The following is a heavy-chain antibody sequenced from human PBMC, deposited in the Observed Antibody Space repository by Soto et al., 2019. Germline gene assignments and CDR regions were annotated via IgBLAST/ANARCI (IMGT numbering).Heavy chain of an antibody. CDR3: ARKASVRFDY. Sequence: QVQMQESGPGLVKPSGTLSLTCTVSGDSMTRSVWWTWVRQPPGKGLEWIGEVFHTGNTNYNPSLKSRVTMSVDKSTNEFSLKVTSVTAADTAIYYCARKASVRFDYWGQGALVTVSS. CDR1: GDSMTRSVW. CDR2: VFHTGNT. J-gene: IGHJ4*02. V-gene: IGHV4-4*02.